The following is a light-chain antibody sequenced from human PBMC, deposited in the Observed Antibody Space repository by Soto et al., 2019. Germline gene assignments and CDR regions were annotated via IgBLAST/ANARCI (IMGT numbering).Light chain of an antibody. Sequence: DIVMTQSPDSLAVSLGERATINCKSSQSVLSSSNNKNCLAWYQQKSGQPPKLLIYWASTRESGVPDRFSGSGSGTDFTLTISRLEPEDFAVYYCQQYGSSPTTFGHGTKVEIK. CDR3: QQYGSSPTT. V-gene: IGKV4-1*01. J-gene: IGKJ1*01. CDR2: WAS. CDR1: QSVLSSSNNKNC.